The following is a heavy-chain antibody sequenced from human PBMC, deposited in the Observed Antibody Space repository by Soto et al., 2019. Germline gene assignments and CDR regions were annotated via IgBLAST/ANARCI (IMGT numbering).Heavy chain of an antibody. CDR3: ARDSQASYYYYGMDV. CDR2: INPNSGGT. CDR1: GYTFTGYY. D-gene: IGHD5-12*01. V-gene: IGHV1-2*04. Sequence: ASVKVSCKASGYTFTGYYMHWVRQAPGQGLEWMGWINPNSGGTNYAQKFQGWVTMTRDTSISTAYMELSRLRSDDTAVYYCARDSQASYYYYGMDVWGQGTTVTVSS. J-gene: IGHJ6*02.